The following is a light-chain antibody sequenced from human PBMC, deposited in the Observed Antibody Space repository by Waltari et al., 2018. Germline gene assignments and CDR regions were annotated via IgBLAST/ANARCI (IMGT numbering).Light chain of an antibody. CDR1: QSVGKS. V-gene: IGKV3-20*01. Sequence: EIVLTQSPGTLSLSPGERATLSCRASQSVGKSLTWYQQKPGQAPRLLIYGASSWATGIPDRFSGSGSGTDFSLTISRLQPEDFALYYCQHYVRLPVSFGQGTKVDIK. CDR3: QHYVRLPVS. J-gene: IGKJ1*01. CDR2: GAS.